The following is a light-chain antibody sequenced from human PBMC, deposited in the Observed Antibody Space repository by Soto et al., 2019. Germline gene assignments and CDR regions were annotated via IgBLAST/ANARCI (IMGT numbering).Light chain of an antibody. Sequence: EIVLTQSPCTLSLSPGERATLSCRASQSVDTTYLAWFQQKPGQAPRLLIYGASSRATGIPDRFSGSGSGTDFTRTINSLQSEDSAVYYCQQHNQWPITFGQGTRLEIK. V-gene: IGKV3D-20*02. CDR1: QSVDTTY. CDR3: QQHNQWPIT. CDR2: GAS. J-gene: IGKJ5*01.